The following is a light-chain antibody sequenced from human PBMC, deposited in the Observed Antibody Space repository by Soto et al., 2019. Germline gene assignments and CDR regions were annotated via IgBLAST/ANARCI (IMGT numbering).Light chain of an antibody. CDR2: DAS. CDR1: QTIYEK. J-gene: IGKJ2*01. Sequence: EIVMTQSPATLSVSPGERVTLSCRASQTIYEKLAWYQQKPGQTPRLVIYDASTRATGTPGSFSGSGSGTEFTLTISSLQSEDFAIYYCQHYANSSRTFGQGTKLEF. V-gene: IGKV3-15*01. CDR3: QHYANSSRT.